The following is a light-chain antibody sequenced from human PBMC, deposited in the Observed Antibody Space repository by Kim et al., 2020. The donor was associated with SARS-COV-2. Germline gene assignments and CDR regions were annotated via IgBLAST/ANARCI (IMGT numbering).Light chain of an antibody. CDR3: QQSYRTRWT. J-gene: IGKJ1*01. CDR1: QSITTY. CDR2: AAS. V-gene: IGKV1-39*01. Sequence: DIQMTQTPSSLSASMGDKVTITCRASQSITTYLNWYQQKPGKAPKVLIYAASTLQSGVPSRFSGGGSGTHFTLTINSLQPEDFATYYCQQSYRTRWTFGQGTKVDIK.